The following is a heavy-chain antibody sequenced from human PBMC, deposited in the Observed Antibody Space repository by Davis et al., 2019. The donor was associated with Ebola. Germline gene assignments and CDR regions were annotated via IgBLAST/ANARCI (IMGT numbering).Heavy chain of an antibody. V-gene: IGHV4-34*01. J-gene: IGHJ6*02. Sequence: ESLKISCAASGFTFSDYYMSWIRQPPGKGLEWIGEINHSGSTNYNPSLKSRVTISVDTSKNQFSLKLSSVTAADTAVYYCARGTTVIYYYYYGMDVWGQGTTVTVSS. CDR2: INHSGST. D-gene: IGHD4-17*01. CDR1: GFTFSDYY. CDR3: ARGTTVIYYYYYGMDV.